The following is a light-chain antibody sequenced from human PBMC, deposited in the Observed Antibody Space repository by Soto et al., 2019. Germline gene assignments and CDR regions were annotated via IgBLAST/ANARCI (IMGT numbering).Light chain of an antibody. CDR2: GAS. CDR3: QQYNNWPPWT. J-gene: IGKJ1*01. V-gene: IGKV3-15*01. Sequence: EIVMTQSPATLSVSPGERATLSCRASQSVRSNLAWYHQKPGQAPRPLIYGASTRATGIPARFSGSGSGTEFTLTISSLQSEDFAVDYCQQYNNWPPWTFGQGTKVEIK. CDR1: QSVRSN.